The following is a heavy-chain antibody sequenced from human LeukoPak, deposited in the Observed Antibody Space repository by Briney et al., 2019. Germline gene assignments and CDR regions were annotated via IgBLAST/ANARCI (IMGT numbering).Heavy chain of an antibody. J-gene: IGHJ4*02. CDR3: ARDLAFFGLSP. CDR2: FWSDGSTT. Sequence: GRSLRLSCTGSGFHFIYSGMHWVRQAPGKGLECVAGFWSDGSTTNYIDSVKGRFTISRDHSKKTLYLQMNSLRSDDTAVYYCARDLAFFGLSPGGQGTLVIVSS. V-gene: IGHV3-33*01. CDR1: GFHFIYSG. D-gene: IGHD3/OR15-3a*01.